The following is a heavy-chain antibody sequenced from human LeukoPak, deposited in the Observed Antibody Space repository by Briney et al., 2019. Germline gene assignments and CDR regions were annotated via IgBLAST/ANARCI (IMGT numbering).Heavy chain of an antibody. CDR1: GYTFNSYD. J-gene: IGHJ5*02. CDR2: MNPNSDNT. CDR3: ARDLTYSSSWYGSHWFDP. V-gene: IGHV1-8*03. D-gene: IGHD6-13*01. Sequence: GASVKVSCKASGYTFNSYDINWVRQATGQGLECMGRMNPNSDNTGYAQKFQGRVTITRNTSISTAYMELSSLRSEDTAVYYCARDLTYSSSWYGSHWFDPWGQGTLVTVSS.